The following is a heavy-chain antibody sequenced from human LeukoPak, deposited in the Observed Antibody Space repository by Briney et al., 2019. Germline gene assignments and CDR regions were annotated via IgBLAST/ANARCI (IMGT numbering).Heavy chain of an antibody. V-gene: IGHV3-23*01. CDR2: ISGSGGST. CDR3: AKHYDILTGYYVGSFDY. Sequence: PGGSLRLSCAASGFTVSSNYMSWVRQAPGKGLEWVSAISGSGGSTYYADSVKGRFTISRDNSKNTLYLQMNSLRAEDTAVYYCAKHYDILTGYYVGSFDYWGQGTLVTVSS. CDR1: GFTVSSNY. D-gene: IGHD3-9*01. J-gene: IGHJ4*02.